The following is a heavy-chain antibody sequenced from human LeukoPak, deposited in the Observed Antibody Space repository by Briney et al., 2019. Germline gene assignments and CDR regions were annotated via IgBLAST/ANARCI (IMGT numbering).Heavy chain of an antibody. Sequence: GESLKISCQGFGSSFTTYWIGWVRQMPGKGLEWMGLINPGNSDTRYSPSFQGQVTISADKSISTAYLQWSSLRASDTAMFYCVRGRHGYNYDFWGQGTLVTVSS. CDR1: GSSFTTYW. D-gene: IGHD5-24*01. CDR2: INPGNSDT. J-gene: IGHJ4*02. V-gene: IGHV5-51*01. CDR3: VRGRHGYNYDF.